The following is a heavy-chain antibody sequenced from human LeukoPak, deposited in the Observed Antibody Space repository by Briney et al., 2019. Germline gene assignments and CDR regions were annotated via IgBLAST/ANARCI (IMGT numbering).Heavy chain of an antibody. CDR1: GYSLSSGYY. J-gene: IGHJ4*02. Sequence: SETLSLTCTVSGYSLSSGYYWGWIRQPPGKGLEWIGSIYHSGSTYYNPSLKSRVTISVDTSKNQFSLKLSSVTAADTAVYYCARHAVAGLVNVDYWGQGTLVTVSS. D-gene: IGHD6-19*01. V-gene: IGHV4-38-2*02. CDR2: IYHSGST. CDR3: ARHAVAGLVNVDY.